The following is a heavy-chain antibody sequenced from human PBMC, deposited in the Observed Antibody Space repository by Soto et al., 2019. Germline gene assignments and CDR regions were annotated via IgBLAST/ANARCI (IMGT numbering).Heavy chain of an antibody. CDR2: MNAKSGDT. V-gene: IGHV1-8*01. Sequence: ASVKVSCKASGYTFSELHITWLRQASGQGPEWMGWMNAKSGDTFFPQRFQGKFNMTWDTSLSTAYMEVGSLTSDDTAIYYCARGNPFNYAGFDVWGQGTTVTVSS. CDR3: ARGNPFNYAGFDV. D-gene: IGHD3-16*01. CDR1: GYTFSELH. J-gene: IGHJ6*02.